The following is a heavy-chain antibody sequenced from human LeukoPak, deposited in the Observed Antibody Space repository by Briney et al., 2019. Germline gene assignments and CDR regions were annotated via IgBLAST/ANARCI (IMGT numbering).Heavy chain of an antibody. CDR1: GFSFSGHW. Sequence: GGSLRLSCTASGFSFSGHWMHWARQLPGKGLVWVSRISPTGSTTSYADSVKGQFTVSRDNAKNTLYLQVNNLRAEDTAVYYCARGPNSNWSGLDFWGQGTLLTVSS. D-gene: IGHD6-6*01. J-gene: IGHJ4*02. CDR3: ARGPNSNWSGLDF. CDR2: ISPTGSTT. V-gene: IGHV3-74*01.